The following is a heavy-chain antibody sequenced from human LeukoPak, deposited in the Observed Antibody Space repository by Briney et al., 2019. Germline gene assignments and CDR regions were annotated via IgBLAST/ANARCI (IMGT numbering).Heavy chain of an antibody. CDR3: AKDGGSGTVIPY. J-gene: IGHJ4*02. D-gene: IGHD3-10*01. V-gene: IGHV3-23*01. CDR2: ISGSGGNT. Sequence: PGGSLRLSCAASGFTFSSYAMSWVRQAPGKGLEWVSAISGSGGNTYYADSVKGRFTISRDNSKNTLYLQMNSLRAEDTAVYYCAKDGGSGTVIPYWGQGTLVTVSS. CDR1: GFTFSSYA.